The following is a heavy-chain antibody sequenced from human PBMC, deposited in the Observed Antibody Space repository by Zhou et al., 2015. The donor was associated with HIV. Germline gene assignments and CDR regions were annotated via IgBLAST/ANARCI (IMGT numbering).Heavy chain of an antibody. CDR1: GGTFSSYA. V-gene: IGHV1-69*01. CDR3: ARDPEEYDVRKVDPVGMDV. D-gene: IGHD1-14*01. J-gene: IGHJ6*02. CDR2: IIPIFGTA. Sequence: QVQLVQSGAEVKKPGSSVKVSCKASGGTFSSYAISWVRQAPGQGLEWMGGIIPIFGTANYAQKFQGRVTITADESTSTAYMELSSLRSEDTAVYYCARDPEEYDVRKVDPVGMDVWGQGTTVTVSS.